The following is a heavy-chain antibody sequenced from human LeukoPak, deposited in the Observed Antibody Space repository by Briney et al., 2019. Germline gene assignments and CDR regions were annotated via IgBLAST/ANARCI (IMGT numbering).Heavy chain of an antibody. V-gene: IGHV3-23*01. CDR3: AFGRAGEMATNLDY. Sequence: GGSLRLSCAASGFTFSSYAMSWVRQTLGKGLEWVSAISGSGVSTDYADSVKGRLTISRDNSKNTLNLQMNSLRAEDTAVYYCAFGRAGEMATNLDYWGQGTLVTVSS. CDR1: GFTFSSYA. J-gene: IGHJ4*02. CDR2: ISGSGVST. D-gene: IGHD5-24*01.